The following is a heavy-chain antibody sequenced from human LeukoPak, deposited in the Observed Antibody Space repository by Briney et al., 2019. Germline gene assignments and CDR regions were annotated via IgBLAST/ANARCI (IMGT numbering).Heavy chain of an antibody. CDR2: IYYSGST. CDR3: ARDYGDYYNPLAAFDT. V-gene: IGHV4-61*01. D-gene: IGHD4-17*01. Sequence: PSETLSLTCTVSGGSVSSGSYYWSWIRQPPGKGLEWIGYIYYSGSTNYNPSLKSRVTISVDTSKNQFSLKLSSVTAADTAVYYCARDYGDYYNPLAAFDTWGQGTMVTVSS. CDR1: GGSVSSGSYY. J-gene: IGHJ3*02.